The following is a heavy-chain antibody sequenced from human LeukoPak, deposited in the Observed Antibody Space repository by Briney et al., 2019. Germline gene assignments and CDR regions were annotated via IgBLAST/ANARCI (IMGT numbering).Heavy chain of an antibody. J-gene: IGHJ6*02. CDR1: GGSISSGSYY. V-gene: IGHV4-61*02. CDR3: SSSSYYYYGMDV. CDR2: IYTSGST. Sequence: SETLSLTCTVSGGSISSGSYYWSWIRQPAGKGLEWIGRIYTSGSTNYNPSLKSRVTISVDTSKSQFSLKLSSVTAADTAVYYCSSSSYYYYGMDVWGQGTTVTVSS. D-gene: IGHD6-6*01.